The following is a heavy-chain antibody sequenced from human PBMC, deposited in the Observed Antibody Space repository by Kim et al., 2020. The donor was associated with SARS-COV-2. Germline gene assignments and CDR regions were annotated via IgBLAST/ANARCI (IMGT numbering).Heavy chain of an antibody. CDR3: ARAMENYYGSGSYTENGDWFDP. D-gene: IGHD3-10*01. CDR2: ISAYNGNT. V-gene: IGHV1-18*01. Sequence: ASVKVSCKASGYNFTSYGISWVRQAPGQGLEWMGWISAYNGNTNYAQKLQGRVTMTTDTSTSTAYMELRSLRSDDTAVYYCARAMENYYGSGSYTENGDWFDPWGQGTLVTVSS. J-gene: IGHJ5*02. CDR1: GYNFTSYG.